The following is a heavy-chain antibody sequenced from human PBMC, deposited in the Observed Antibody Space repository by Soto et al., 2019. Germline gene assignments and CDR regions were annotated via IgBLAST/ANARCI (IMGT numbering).Heavy chain of an antibody. D-gene: IGHD4-17*01. CDR2: IDWGDDK. CDR3: VRTRGCGDPGFFDP. J-gene: IGHJ2*01. V-gene: IGHV2-70*01. Sequence: KSGPTLVNPTQTLTLSCTFSGFSLSTSGKCVSWIRQPPGKALEWLALIDWGDDKYYSTSLKTRITISKDTSKNHVVLTMTNMDPGDTAAYDCVRTRGCGDPGFFDPRGLVT. CDR1: GFSLSTSGKC.